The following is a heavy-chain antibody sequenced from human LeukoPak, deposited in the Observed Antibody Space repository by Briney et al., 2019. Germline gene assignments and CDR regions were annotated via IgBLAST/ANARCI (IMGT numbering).Heavy chain of an antibody. J-gene: IGHJ4*02. CDR1: GGSISSGSYY. Sequence: SQTLSLTCTVSGGSISSGSYYWSWIRQPAGKGLEWIGRIYTSGSTNYNPSLKSRATISVDTSENQFSLKLSSVTAADTAVYYCARGWIANRLYFDYWGQGTLVTVSS. V-gene: IGHV4-61*02. D-gene: IGHD2-21*01. CDR2: IYTSGST. CDR3: ARGWIANRLYFDY.